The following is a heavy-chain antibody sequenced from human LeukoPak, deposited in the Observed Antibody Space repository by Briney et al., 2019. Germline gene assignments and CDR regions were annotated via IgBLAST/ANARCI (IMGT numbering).Heavy chain of an antibody. CDR3: ARHPLPTNQNWFDP. V-gene: IGHV4-34*01. Sequence: SETLSLTCTVSGGSISGYYWSWIRQPPGKGLEWIGEINHSGSTNYNPSLKSRVTISVDTSKNQFSLKLSSVTAADTAVYYCARHPLPTNQNWFDPWGQGTLVTVSS. CDR2: INHSGST. CDR1: GGSISGYY. J-gene: IGHJ5*02. D-gene: IGHD2-8*01.